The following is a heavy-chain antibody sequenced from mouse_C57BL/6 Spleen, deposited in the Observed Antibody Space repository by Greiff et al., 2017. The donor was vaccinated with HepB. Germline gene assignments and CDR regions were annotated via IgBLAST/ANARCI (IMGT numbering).Heavy chain of an antibody. Sequence: EVQVVESGGGLVKPGGSLKLSCAASGFTFSSYAMTWVRQTPEKRLEWVATISDGGSYTYYPDNVKGRFTSSRDNAKNNLYLQMSHLKSEDTAMYYCARDREGAYWGQGTQVTVSA. V-gene: IGHV5-4*01. CDR3: ARDREGAY. CDR2: ISDGGSYT. J-gene: IGHJ3*01. D-gene: IGHD3-3*01. CDR1: GFTFSSYA.